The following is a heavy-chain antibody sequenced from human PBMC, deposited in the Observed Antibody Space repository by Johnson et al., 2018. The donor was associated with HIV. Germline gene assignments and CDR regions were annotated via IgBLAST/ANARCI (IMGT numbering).Heavy chain of an antibody. CDR1: GFTFSSYA. V-gene: IGHV3-23*04. Sequence: VQLVESGGGLVQPGGSLRLSCAASGFTFSSYAMSWVRQAPGKGLEWVSAISGSGGSTYYADSVKGRFTISRDNSKNTLYLQMNSLRAEDTALYYCARERYYYDSSGSDNPHAFAIWGQGTMVTVSS. CDR2: ISGSGGST. J-gene: IGHJ3*02. D-gene: IGHD3-22*01. CDR3: ARERYYYDSSGSDNPHAFAI.